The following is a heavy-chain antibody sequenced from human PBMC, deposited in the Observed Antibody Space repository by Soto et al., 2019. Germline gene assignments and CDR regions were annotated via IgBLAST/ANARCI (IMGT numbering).Heavy chain of an antibody. V-gene: IGHV3-23*01. CDR1: GFTFSSYA. CDR2: ISGSGGST. CDR3: AKDNVVTATPYYFDY. J-gene: IGHJ4*02. D-gene: IGHD2-21*02. Sequence: LRLSCAASGFTFSSYAMSWVRQAPGKGLEWVSAISGSGGSTYYADSVKGRFTISRDNSKNTLCLQMNSLRAEDTAVYYCAKDNVVTATPYYFDYWGQGTLVTVSS.